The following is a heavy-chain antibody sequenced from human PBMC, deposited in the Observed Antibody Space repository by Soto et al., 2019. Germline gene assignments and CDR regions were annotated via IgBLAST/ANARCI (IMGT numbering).Heavy chain of an antibody. Sequence: SETLSLTCTVSGGSISSYYWSWIRQPPGKGLEWIGYIYYSGSTNYNPSLKSRVTISVDTSKNQFSLKLSSVTAADTAVYYCARHSYGSGSSHIAYWGQGSLVTVSS. CDR2: IYYSGST. D-gene: IGHD3-10*01. V-gene: IGHV4-59*08. CDR1: GGSISSYY. CDR3: ARHSYGSGSSHIAY. J-gene: IGHJ4*02.